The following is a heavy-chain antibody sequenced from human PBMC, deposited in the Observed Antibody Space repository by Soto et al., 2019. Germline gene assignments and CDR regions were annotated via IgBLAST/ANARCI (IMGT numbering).Heavy chain of an antibody. CDR2: IWYDGNTK. J-gene: IGHJ6*02. CDR1: GFTFNSYG. V-gene: IGHV3-33*01. CDR3: ARPLVAPVAGPYYDGMDV. D-gene: IGHD6-19*01. Sequence: QIQLVESGGGVVQPGRSLRLSCTASGFTFNSYGFIWVRRAPGKGLEWVAVIWYDGNTKYYANSVKSRFTISRDNLRSTVYLQMNSLTAEDTAVYYCARPLVAPVAGPYYDGMDVWGQGTTVTVSS.